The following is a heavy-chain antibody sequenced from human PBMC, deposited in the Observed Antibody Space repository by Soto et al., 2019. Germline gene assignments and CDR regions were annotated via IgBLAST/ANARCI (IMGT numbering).Heavy chain of an antibody. CDR2: IYYSGST. CDR3: ARASGRYYQFDC. CDR1: GGSISSYY. D-gene: IGHD1-26*01. V-gene: IGHV4-59*01. J-gene: IGHJ4*02. Sequence: QVQLQESGPGLVKPSETLSLTCTVSGGSISSYYWSWIRQPPGKGLEWIGYIYYSGSTNYNPSLKSRVTISVDTSKNQFSLKLSSVTAADTAVYYCARASGRYYQFDCWGQGTLVTVSS.